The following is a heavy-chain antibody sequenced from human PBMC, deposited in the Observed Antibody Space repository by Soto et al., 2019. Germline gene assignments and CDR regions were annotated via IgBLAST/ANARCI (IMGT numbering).Heavy chain of an antibody. CDR1: GGSISGHY. V-gene: IGHV4-59*11. CDR2: IFYSGST. Sequence: LVTLSLTCSVSGGSISGHYWIWIRQSPGKGLEWIGYIFYSGSTNYNPSLKSRVTLSVDTSKNQFSLRLSSVTAADTALYYCARVGSSGWSPDYWGQGTLVTVSS. J-gene: IGHJ4*02. CDR3: ARVGSSGWSPDY. D-gene: IGHD6-19*01.